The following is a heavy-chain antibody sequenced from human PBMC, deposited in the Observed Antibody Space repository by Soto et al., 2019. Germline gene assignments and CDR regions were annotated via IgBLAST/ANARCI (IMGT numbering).Heavy chain of an antibody. CDR1: GGSFSGYY. D-gene: IGHD2-15*01. CDR2: INHSGTT. V-gene: IGHV4-34*01. J-gene: IGHJ4*02. Sequence: LSLTCAVYGGSFSGYYWSWIRQPPGKGLEWIGEINHSGTTNYNPSLKSRVSISVDTSKNQFSLRLSSVTAVDTAIYYCARLRGYCSGGSCYHFDCWGQGTLVTVSS. CDR3: ARLRGYCSGGSCYHFDC.